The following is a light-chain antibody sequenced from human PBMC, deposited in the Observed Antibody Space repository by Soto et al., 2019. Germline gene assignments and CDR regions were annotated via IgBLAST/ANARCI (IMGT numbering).Light chain of an antibody. V-gene: IGLV2-14*01. CDR1: SSDVGGYNY. CDR2: EVS. Sequence: QSALTQPASVSGSPGQSITISCTGTSSDVGGYNYVSWYQQHPGKAPKLMIYEVSNRPSGVSNRFSGSKSGNTASLTISGLQAEDEADYYCSSYTSTSPLVFGPGIEVTV. CDR3: SSYTSTSPLV. J-gene: IGLJ1*01.